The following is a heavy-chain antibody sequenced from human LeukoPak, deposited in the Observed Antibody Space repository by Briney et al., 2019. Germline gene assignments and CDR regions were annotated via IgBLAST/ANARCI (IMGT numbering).Heavy chain of an antibody. J-gene: IGHJ6*02. CDR1: GYTFTSYD. V-gene: IGHV1-8*01. CDR2: MNPTSGNT. CDR3: AREDPQTTVPEGLDV. D-gene: IGHD4-17*01. Sequence: ASVKVSCKASGYTFTSYDINWVRQATGQGLEWMGWMNPTSGNTAYAQKFQSRVTMTRNTSISTAYMELSSLRSEDTAVYYCAREDPQTTVPEGLDVWGQGTTVTVSS.